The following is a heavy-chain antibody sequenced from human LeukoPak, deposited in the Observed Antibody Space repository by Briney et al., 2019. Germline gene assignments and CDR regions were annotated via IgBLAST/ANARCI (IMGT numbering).Heavy chain of an antibody. D-gene: IGHD5-12*01. CDR1: GFTFSDYE. CDR2: ISTSGTTI. Sequence: GGSLRLSCAVPGFTFSDYEMNWVRQAPGKGLEWVSYISTSGTTIYYADSVKGRFTISRDNAKNSLYLQMNSLRAEDMAVYYCAREGRGFADGFDYWGQGTLVTVSS. CDR3: AREGRGFADGFDY. V-gene: IGHV3-48*03. J-gene: IGHJ4*02.